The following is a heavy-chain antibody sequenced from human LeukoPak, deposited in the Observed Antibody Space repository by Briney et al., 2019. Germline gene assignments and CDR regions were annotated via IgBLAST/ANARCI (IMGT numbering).Heavy chain of an antibody. D-gene: IGHD2-15*01. CDR2: IWYDGSNK. Sequence: GRSLRLSCAASGFTFSSYGMHWVRQAPGKGLEWVAVIWYDGSNKYYADSVKGRFTISRDNSENTLYLQMNSLRAEDTAVYYCAREEVVAATAWFDYWGQGTMVTVSS. CDR1: GFTFSSYG. J-gene: IGHJ3*01. CDR3: AREEVVAATAWFDY. V-gene: IGHV3-33*01.